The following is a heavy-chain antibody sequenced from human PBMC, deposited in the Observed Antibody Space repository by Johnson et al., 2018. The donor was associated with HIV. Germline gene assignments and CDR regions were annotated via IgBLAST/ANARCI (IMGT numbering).Heavy chain of an antibody. J-gene: IGHJ3*02. Sequence: QVQLVESVGGVVQPGRSLRLSCAASGFRFSTYALHWVRQAPGKGLEWVAVISYDGSNKYYADSVKGRFTLSRDNSKNTLYLQMNSLNAEDTAMYYCARLRQGAKCGADCHWAIWGQGTMVTVSA. CDR1: GFRFSTYA. CDR3: ARLRQGAKCGADCHWAI. V-gene: IGHV3-30*14. D-gene: IGHD2-21*02. CDR2: ISYDGSNK.